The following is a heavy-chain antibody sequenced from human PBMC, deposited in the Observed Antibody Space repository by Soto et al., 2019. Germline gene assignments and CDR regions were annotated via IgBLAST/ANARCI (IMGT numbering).Heavy chain of an antibody. CDR3: ARDLYINWYYPLDS. CDR1: GGTFRNYA. V-gene: IGHV1-69*13. CDR2: IIPIFGKA. D-gene: IGHD1-7*01. J-gene: IGHJ4*02. Sequence: SVKVSCKASGGTFRNYAFSWVRQAPGQGLEWMGGIIPIFGKANYEQRFQGRLTITADESTSTAYMELNSLRSEDTAVYFCARDLYINWYYPLDSWGQGTLVTVSS.